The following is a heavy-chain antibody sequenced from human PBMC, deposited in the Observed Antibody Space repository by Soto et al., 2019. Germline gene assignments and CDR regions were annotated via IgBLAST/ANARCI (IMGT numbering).Heavy chain of an antibody. V-gene: IGHV1-18*01. D-gene: IGHD6-13*01. CDR1: GYTFTSYG. Sequence: ASVKVSCKASGYTFTSYGISWVRQAPGQGLEWMGWISAYNSNTNYAQKLQGRVTMTTDTSTSTAYMELRSLRSDDTAVYYCARDLIIAAAGTAAFDIWGQGTMVTVSS. CDR2: ISAYNSNT. J-gene: IGHJ3*02. CDR3: ARDLIIAAAGTAAFDI.